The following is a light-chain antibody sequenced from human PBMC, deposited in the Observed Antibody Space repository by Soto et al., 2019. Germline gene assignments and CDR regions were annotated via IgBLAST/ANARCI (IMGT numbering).Light chain of an antibody. V-gene: IGKV1-5*01. CDR3: QQYNSYPCT. Sequence: DIQMTQSPSTLSASVGDRVTITCRASPSISSWLAWYQQKPGKAPKLLIYDASSLESGVPSRFSGSGSGTEFTLTISSLQPDDFATYYFQQYNSYPCTFGQGTKVEIK. CDR2: DAS. J-gene: IGKJ1*01. CDR1: PSISSW.